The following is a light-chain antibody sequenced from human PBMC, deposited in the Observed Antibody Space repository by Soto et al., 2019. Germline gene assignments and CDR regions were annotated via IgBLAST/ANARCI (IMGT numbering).Light chain of an antibody. V-gene: IGKV3-15*01. CDR1: QSVGNN. CDR3: QQYSNWPRGT. Sequence: EIVMTQSPATLSVSPGERATHSCRASQSVGNNLAWYQHKAGQAPRLLIYGASTRATGVPARFSGSESGTDFTLTISGLQSEDFAIYYCQQYSNWPRGTFGQGTKVDIK. CDR2: GAS. J-gene: IGKJ1*01.